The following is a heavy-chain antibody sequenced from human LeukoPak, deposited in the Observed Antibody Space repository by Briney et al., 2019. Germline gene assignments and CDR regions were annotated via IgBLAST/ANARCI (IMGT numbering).Heavy chain of an antibody. CDR2: IYSGGST. Sequence: GWSLPLSRPASGFTVSRNYMIWLHQAPAKGLEGVSVIYSGGSTYYADSVKGRFTISRDNTKNTLYLQMNSLRAEDTAVYYCARDRGTLRGYRDNYYDRWGQGTLVTVSS. J-gene: IGHJ4*02. CDR3: ARDRGTLRGYRDNYYDR. CDR1: GFTVSRNY. V-gene: IGHV3-53*01. D-gene: IGHD3-22*01.